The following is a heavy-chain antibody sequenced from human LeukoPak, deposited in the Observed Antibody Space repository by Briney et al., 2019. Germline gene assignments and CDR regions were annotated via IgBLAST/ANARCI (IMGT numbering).Heavy chain of an antibody. CDR1: GFTFSSYG. Sequence: SCAASGFTFSSYGMHWVRQAPGKGLEWVAFIRYDGSNKYYADSVKGRFTISRDNSKNTLYLQMNSLRAEDTAVYYCAKGGGFLDPIDYWGQGTLVTVSS. CDR3: AKGGGFLDPIDY. D-gene: IGHD3/OR15-3a*01. V-gene: IGHV3-30*02. J-gene: IGHJ4*02. CDR2: IRYDGSNK.